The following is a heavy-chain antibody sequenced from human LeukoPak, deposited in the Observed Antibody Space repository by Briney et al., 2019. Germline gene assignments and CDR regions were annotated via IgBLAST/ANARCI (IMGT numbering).Heavy chain of an antibody. V-gene: IGHV3-48*03. J-gene: IGHJ4*02. Sequence: GGSLRLSCAASGFTFSSYEMNWVRQAPGKGLEWVSYISSSGSTIYYADSVKGRFTISRDNAKNSLYLQMNSLRAEDTAVYYCARVGSLGIAVDYWGQGTLVTVSS. CDR3: ARVGSLGIAVDY. CDR1: GFTFSSYE. CDR2: ISSSGSTI. D-gene: IGHD6-19*01.